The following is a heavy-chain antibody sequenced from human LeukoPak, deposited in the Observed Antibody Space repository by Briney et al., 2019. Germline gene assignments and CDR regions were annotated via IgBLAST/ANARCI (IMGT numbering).Heavy chain of an antibody. CDR2: IKQDGSEK. Sequence: GGSLRLSCAASGFTFSSYWMSWVRQVPGKGLEWVANIKQDGSEKYYVDSVKGRFTISRDNAKNSLYLQMNSLRAEDTAVYYRARGYHYDSSGYFNYWGQGTLVTVSP. CDR3: ARGYHYDSSGYFNY. D-gene: IGHD3-22*01. V-gene: IGHV3-7*01. J-gene: IGHJ4*02. CDR1: GFTFSSYW.